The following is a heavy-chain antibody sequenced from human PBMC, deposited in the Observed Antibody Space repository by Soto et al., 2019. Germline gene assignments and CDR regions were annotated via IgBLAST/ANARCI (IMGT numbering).Heavy chain of an antibody. CDR3: ARRLVGATGDYYYYYGMDV. Sequence: GESLKISCKGSGYSFTSYWIGWVRQMPGKGLEWMGIIYPGDSDTSYSPSFQGQVTISADKSISTAYLRWSSLKASDTAMYYCARRLVGATGDYYYYYGMDVWGQGTTVTVSS. CDR2: IYPGDSDT. J-gene: IGHJ6*02. D-gene: IGHD1-26*01. CDR1: GYSFTSYW. V-gene: IGHV5-51*01.